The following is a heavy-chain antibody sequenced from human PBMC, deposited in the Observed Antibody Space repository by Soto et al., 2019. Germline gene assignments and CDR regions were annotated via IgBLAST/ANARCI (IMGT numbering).Heavy chain of an antibody. J-gene: IGHJ6*02. Sequence: QVQLVQSGAEVKKPGASVKVSCKASGYTFTSYGISWVRQAPGQGLEWMGWISAYNGNTNYAQKLQGRVTMTPDTSTSRAYMELRSLRSDDTAVYYCARVYCSGGSCYSLYYYHGMDVWGQGTTVTVSS. CDR1: GYTFTSYG. V-gene: IGHV1-18*01. CDR2: ISAYNGNT. CDR3: ARVYCSGGSCYSLYYYHGMDV. D-gene: IGHD2-15*01.